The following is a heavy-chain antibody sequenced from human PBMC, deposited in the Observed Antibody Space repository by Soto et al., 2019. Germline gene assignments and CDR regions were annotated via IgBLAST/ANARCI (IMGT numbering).Heavy chain of an antibody. D-gene: IGHD3-10*01. V-gene: IGHV1-18*01. Sequence: QVQLVQSGAEVKKPGASVKVSCKTSGYTFTNFGISWVRQAPGQGLEWMGWISAYNGNTNYAQKFQGRVTITTDTSTSTAYMEVRSLSSDDTAVYYCARAGTPIDSWGQRTLVTVSS. J-gene: IGHJ4*02. CDR1: GYTFTNFG. CDR2: ISAYNGNT. CDR3: ARAGTPIDS.